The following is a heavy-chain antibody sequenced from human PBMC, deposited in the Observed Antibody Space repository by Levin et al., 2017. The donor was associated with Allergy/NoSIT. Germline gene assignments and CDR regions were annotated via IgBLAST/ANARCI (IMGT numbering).Heavy chain of an antibody. D-gene: IGHD3-22*01. CDR1: GGSISSSSYY. CDR3: ARHRYYYDDNGYQEPFDS. V-gene: IGHV4-39*01. Sequence: PSETLSLTCTVSGGSISSSSYYWGWIRQPPGKGLEWIGTISFSWSTYYNPSLKSRVTISIDTSKNQFSLKLRSATAADTAVYFCARHRYYYDDNGYQEPFDSWCQGTLVTVSS. CDR2: ISFSWST. J-gene: IGHJ4*02.